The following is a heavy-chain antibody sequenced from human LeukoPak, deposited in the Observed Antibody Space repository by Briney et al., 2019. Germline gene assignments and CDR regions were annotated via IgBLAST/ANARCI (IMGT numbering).Heavy chain of an antibody. CDR1: GYTFTSYG. V-gene: IGHV1-69*05. D-gene: IGHD3-3*01. CDR3: ASSLDLYYDFWTGYPFDY. Sequence: GASVKVSCKASGYTFTSYGISWVRQAPGQGLEWMGGIIPIFGTANCAQKFQGRVTITTDESTSTAYMELSSLRSEDTAVYFCASSLDLYYDFWTGYPFDYWGQGTLVTVSS. J-gene: IGHJ4*02. CDR2: IIPIFGTA.